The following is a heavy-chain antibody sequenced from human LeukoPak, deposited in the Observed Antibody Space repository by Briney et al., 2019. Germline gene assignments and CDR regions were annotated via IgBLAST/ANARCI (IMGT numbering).Heavy chain of an antibody. V-gene: IGHV1-69*04. CDR3: ARDRDTARYSYRTIYYYSYRMDV. D-gene: IGHD5-18*01. CDR2: IIPILGIA. CDR1: GGTFSSYA. Sequence: ASVKVSCKASGGTFSSYAISWVRQAPGQGLEWMGRIIPILGIANYAQKFQGRVTITADKSTSTAYMELSSLRSEDTAVYYCARDRDTARYSYRTIYYYSYRMDVWGQGTTVTVSS. J-gene: IGHJ6*02.